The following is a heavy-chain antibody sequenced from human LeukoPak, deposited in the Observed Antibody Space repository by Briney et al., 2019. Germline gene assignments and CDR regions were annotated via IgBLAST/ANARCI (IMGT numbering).Heavy chain of an antibody. J-gene: IGHJ6*02. CDR1: GFTFSDYT. Sequence: GTSLRLSCAASGFTFSDYTMNWVRQAPGKGLEWVSSISSGSGYIYYADSVKGRFTISRDNAKNSLYLQMNSLRDEDTAMYFCARGYYPPPNGMDVWGQGTTVTVSS. D-gene: IGHD2-15*01. CDR2: ISSGSGYI. V-gene: IGHV3-21*01. CDR3: ARGYYPPPNGMDV.